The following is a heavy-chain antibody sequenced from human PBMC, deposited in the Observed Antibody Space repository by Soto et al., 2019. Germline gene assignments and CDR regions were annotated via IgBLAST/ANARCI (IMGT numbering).Heavy chain of an antibody. J-gene: IGHJ4*02. Sequence: GGSLRLSCIASGFSFGNDWMGWVRQAPGKGLEWVANIKEDGSEKFSVDSVRGRFTISRDNAKNSLYLQMNSLRADDTAVYYCARPERNSKYHPLISWGQGTLVTVSS. CDR2: IKEDGSEK. CDR3: ARPERNSKYHPLIS. D-gene: IGHD1-1*01. CDR1: GFSFGNDW. V-gene: IGHV3-7*01.